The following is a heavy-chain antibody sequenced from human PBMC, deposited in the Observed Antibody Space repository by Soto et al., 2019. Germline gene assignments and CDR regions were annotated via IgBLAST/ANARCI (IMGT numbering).Heavy chain of an antibody. CDR3: ARGITFGGVLNGMDV. V-gene: IGHV1-18*04. J-gene: IGHJ6*02. D-gene: IGHD3-16*01. CDR1: GYTFTSYF. CDR2: ISAYNGNT. Sequence: ASVKVSCKASGYTFTSYFIMWLRQAPGQGLEWMGWISAYNGNTNYAQKLQGRVTMTTDTSTSTAYMELRSLRSDDTAVYYCARGITFGGVLNGMDVWGQGTTVTVSS.